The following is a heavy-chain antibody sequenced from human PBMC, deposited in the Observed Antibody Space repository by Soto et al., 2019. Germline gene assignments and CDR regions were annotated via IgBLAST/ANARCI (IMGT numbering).Heavy chain of an antibody. D-gene: IGHD1-1*01. Sequence: EVQLVESGGGLVKPGGSLRLSCAASGFTFSTYSMDWVRQAPGKGLEWVSSISSSSTYIYYADSVKGRFTISRDNAKNSLYLQTSSLRAEDTAIYYCAKDKGLGGNNWAFVYWGQGPLVTVSS. V-gene: IGHV3-21*01. CDR1: GFTFSTYS. J-gene: IGHJ4*02. CDR3: AKDKGLGGNNWAFVY. CDR2: ISSSSTYI.